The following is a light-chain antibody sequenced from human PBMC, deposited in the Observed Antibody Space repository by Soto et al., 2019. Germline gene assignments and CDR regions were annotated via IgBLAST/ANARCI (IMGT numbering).Light chain of an antibody. J-gene: IGLJ1*01. CDR2: GNS. Sequence: QSVLTQPPSVSGAPGQRVTISCTGSSSNIGAGYDVHWYQQLPGTAPKLLIYGNSNRPSGVPDRFSGSKSGTSTSLAITGVQDEDEADYYYQSYDSSLSGYVFGTGTKLTVL. CDR1: SSNIGAGYD. V-gene: IGLV1-40*01. CDR3: QSYDSSLSGYV.